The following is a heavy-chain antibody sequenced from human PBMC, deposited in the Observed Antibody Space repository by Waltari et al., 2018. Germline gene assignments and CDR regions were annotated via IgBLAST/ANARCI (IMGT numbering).Heavy chain of an antibody. CDR3: ARDAPGYDDSSGYYDY. CDR2: IIPILGIA. Sequence: QVQLVQSGAEVKKPGSSVKVSCKASGGTFSSYTISWVRQAPGQGVEWMGRIIPILGIANYAQKFQGRVTITADKSTSTAYMELSSLRSEDTAVYYCARDAPGYDDSSGYYDYWGQGTLVTVSS. CDR1: GGTFSSYT. V-gene: IGHV1-69*08. D-gene: IGHD3-22*01. J-gene: IGHJ4*02.